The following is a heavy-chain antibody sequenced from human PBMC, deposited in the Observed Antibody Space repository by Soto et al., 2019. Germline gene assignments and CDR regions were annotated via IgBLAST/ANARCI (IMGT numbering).Heavy chain of an antibody. Sequence: ASVKVSCKASGYTFTSYYMHWLRQAPGQGLEWMGIINPSGGRTSYAQKFQGRVTMTRDTSTSTVYMELSSLRSEDTAVYYCARDILNYYDSSGYFDYWGQGTLVTVSS. J-gene: IGHJ4*02. CDR2: INPSGGRT. CDR3: ARDILNYYDSSGYFDY. CDR1: GYTFTSYY. D-gene: IGHD3-22*01. V-gene: IGHV1-46*01.